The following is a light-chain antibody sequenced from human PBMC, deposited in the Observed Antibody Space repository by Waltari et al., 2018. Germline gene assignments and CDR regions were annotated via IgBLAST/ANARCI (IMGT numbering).Light chain of an antibody. V-gene: IGLV1-44*01. CDR3: AAWDDSLNGWV. CDR1: SSSIGTNT. J-gene: IGLJ3*02. Sequence: QSVLTQPPSASGTPGQRVTISCSGSSSSIGTNTLNWYQHLPGTAPKLLIYNNDKRLSGVPDRFSGSKSGTSASLAISGLQSEDEADYYCAAWDDSLNGWVFGGGTKLTVL. CDR2: NND.